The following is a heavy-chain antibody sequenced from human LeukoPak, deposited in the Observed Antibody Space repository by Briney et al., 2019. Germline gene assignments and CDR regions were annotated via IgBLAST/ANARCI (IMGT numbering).Heavy chain of an antibody. CDR1: GFTFSSYA. D-gene: IGHD3-10*02. CDR3: AKNYVRGVHFDY. CDR2: ISGSGGST. V-gene: IGHV3-23*01. J-gene: IGHJ4*02. Sequence: GGSLRLSCAASGFTFSSYAITWVRQAPGKGLEWVSAISGSGGSTYYADSVKGRFTISRDNSKNTLYLQMNSLRAEDTAVYYCAKNYVRGVHFDYWGQGTLVTVSS.